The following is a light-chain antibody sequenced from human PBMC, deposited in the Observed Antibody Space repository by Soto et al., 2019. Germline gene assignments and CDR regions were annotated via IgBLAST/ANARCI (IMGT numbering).Light chain of an antibody. CDR3: CSYAGNYSWV. Sequence: QAVVTQEPSFSVSPGGTVILTCGLTSGSVSTSYYPSWYQQSPGLAPRTLIYNTTTRSSGVPDRFSGSKSGNTASLTISGLQAEDETDYFCCSYAGNYSWVFGGGTKLTVL. J-gene: IGLJ3*02. V-gene: IGLV8-61*01. CDR2: NTT. CDR1: SGSVSTSYY.